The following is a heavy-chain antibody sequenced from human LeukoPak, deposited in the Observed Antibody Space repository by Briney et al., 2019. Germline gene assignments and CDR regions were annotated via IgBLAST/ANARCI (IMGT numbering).Heavy chain of an antibody. D-gene: IGHD6-19*01. Sequence: PSETLSLTCSVSGVSMSSYYWSWIRQPPGKGLEWIGYIYHSGTTNYNPSLKSRVTISVDKSKKQFSLKLNSVTAADTAVYYCARAPGVGGGPVAGTNWFDPWGQGTLVTVSS. J-gene: IGHJ5*02. CDR3: ARAPGVGGGPVAGTNWFDP. CDR1: GVSMSSYY. CDR2: IYHSGTT. V-gene: IGHV4-59*01.